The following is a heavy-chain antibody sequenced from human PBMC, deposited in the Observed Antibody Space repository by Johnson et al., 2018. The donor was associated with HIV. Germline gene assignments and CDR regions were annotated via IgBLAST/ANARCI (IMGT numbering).Heavy chain of an antibody. CDR3: AKAPLSGYEDAFDI. V-gene: IGHV3-30-3*02. D-gene: IGHD3-22*01. Sequence: QVQLVESGGRVVQPGRSLRLSCAASGFTLSKHAMHWVRQAPGKGLEWVAVISYDGSNKYYTDSVKGRFTISRDNSKNTLYLQMNSLRAEDTAVYYCAKAPLSGYEDAFDIWGQGTMVTVPS. CDR2: ISYDGSNK. CDR1: GFTLSKHA. J-gene: IGHJ3*02.